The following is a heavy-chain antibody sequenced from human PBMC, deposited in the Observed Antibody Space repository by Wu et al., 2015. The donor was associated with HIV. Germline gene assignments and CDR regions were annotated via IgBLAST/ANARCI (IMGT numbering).Heavy chain of an antibody. V-gene: IGHV1-69*11. CDR1: GGTFGSYA. J-gene: IGHJ6*03. CDR3: ATVPRSGTKYYYYMDV. CDR2: IISVLHRP. Sequence: QVQLVQSGAEVKKPGSSVKVSCKASGGTFGSYAISWVRLAPGLGLEWVGGIISVLHRPNYAQKFQDRVTITADESTSTVYMELSSLRSEDTAVYYCATVPRSGTKYYYYMDVWGGGTTVTVS.